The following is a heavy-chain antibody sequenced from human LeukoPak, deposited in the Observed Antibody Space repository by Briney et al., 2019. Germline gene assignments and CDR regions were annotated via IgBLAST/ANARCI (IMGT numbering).Heavy chain of an antibody. J-gene: IGHJ4*02. D-gene: IGHD6-19*01. Sequence: TGGSLRLSCAASGFTFEGHAMHWVRQAPGKGLEWVSGISWNGGVMGYVDSVKGRFTISRDNAKNSLYLQMDSLRAEDTALYYCAKVKEYNSGWDYFDQLGQGTRVTVSS. CDR1: GFTFEGHA. V-gene: IGHV3-9*01. CDR2: ISWNGGVM. CDR3: AKVKEYNSGWDYFDQ.